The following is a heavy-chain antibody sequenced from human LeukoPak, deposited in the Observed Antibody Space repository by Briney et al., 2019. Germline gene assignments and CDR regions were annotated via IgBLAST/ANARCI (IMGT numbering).Heavy chain of an antibody. CDR1: GFTFSSYW. CDR2: INSDGSST. V-gene: IGHV3-74*01. J-gene: IGHJ3*02. D-gene: IGHD3-10*01. Sequence: GGSLRLSCAASGFTFSSYWMHWVRQAPGKGLVWVSRINSDGSSTSYADSVKGRFTTSRDNAKNTLYLQMNSLRAEDTAVYYCARARNYYYGSGSYYLFAFDIWGQGTMVTVSS. CDR3: ARARNYYYGSGSYYLFAFDI.